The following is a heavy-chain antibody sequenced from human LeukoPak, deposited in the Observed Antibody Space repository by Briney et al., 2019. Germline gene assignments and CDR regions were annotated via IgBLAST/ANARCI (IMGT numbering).Heavy chain of an antibody. CDR2: INHSGST. CDR1: GGSISSYY. CDR3: ARASKVTTVWYYYYYYYMDV. Sequence: SETLSLTCTVSGGSISSYYWSWIRQPPGKGLEWIGEINHSGSTNYNPSLKSRVTISVDTSKNQFSLKLSSVTAADTAVYYCARASKVTTVWYYYYYYYMDVWGKGTTVTVSS. V-gene: IGHV4-34*01. D-gene: IGHD4-17*01. J-gene: IGHJ6*03.